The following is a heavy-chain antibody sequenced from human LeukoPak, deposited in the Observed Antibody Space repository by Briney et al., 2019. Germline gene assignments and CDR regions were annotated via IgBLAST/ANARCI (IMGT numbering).Heavy chain of an antibody. J-gene: IGHJ6*02. CDR1: GGTFSSYA. Sequence: ASVKVSCKASGGTFSSYAISWVRQAPGQGLEWMGGIIPIFGTTNYAQKVQGRVTITTDESTSTAYMELRSLRSDDTAVYYCAREVDPLRHYYYDSSGYGAAYGMDVWGQGNTVTVSS. V-gene: IGHV1-69*05. D-gene: IGHD3-22*01. CDR2: IIPIFGTT. CDR3: AREVDPLRHYYYDSSGYGAAYGMDV.